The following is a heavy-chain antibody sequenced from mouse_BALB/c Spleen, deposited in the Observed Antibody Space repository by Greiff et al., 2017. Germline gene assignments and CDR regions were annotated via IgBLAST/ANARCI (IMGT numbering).Heavy chain of an antibody. Sequence: VQLQQSGAELVKPGASVKLSCTASGFNIKDTYMHWVKQRPEQGLEWIGRIDPANGNTKYDPKFQGKATITADTSSNTAYLQLSSLTSEDTAVYYCARSGYGNYAPDYGGQGTTLTVSS. D-gene: IGHD2-1*01. CDR1: GFNIKDTY. CDR2: IDPANGNT. V-gene: IGHV14-3*02. J-gene: IGHJ2*01. CDR3: ARSGYGNYAPDY.